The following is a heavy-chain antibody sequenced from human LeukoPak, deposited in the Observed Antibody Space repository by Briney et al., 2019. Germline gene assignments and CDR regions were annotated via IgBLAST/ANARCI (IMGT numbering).Heavy chain of an antibody. CDR3: ARAPYYYDSSGYDTDY. D-gene: IGHD3-22*01. J-gene: IGHJ4*02. CDR1: GFTFSSYS. Sequence: GGSLRLSCAASGFTFSSYSMNWVRQAPGKGLEWVSLISGDGASTYYADSVKGRFTISRDNSKNSLSLQMNNLKTEDTALYYCARAPYYYDSSGYDTDYWGQGTLVTVFS. CDR2: ISGDGAST. V-gene: IGHV3-43*02.